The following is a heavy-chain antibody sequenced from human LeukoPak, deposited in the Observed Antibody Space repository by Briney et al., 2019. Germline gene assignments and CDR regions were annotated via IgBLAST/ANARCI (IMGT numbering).Heavy chain of an antibody. Sequence: GGSLRLSCAASGFSFNDYWMHWVRQVPGKGLMWVSCINTDGSSATYADSVKGRFTISRDNAKNTLYLEMKTLRAEDTAVYYCARVGKGTVSKSYYYYYYMDVWGKGTTVTVSS. D-gene: IGHD1-26*01. V-gene: IGHV3-74*01. CDR2: INTDGSSA. CDR3: ARVGKGTVSKSYYYYYYMDV. J-gene: IGHJ6*03. CDR1: GFSFNDYW.